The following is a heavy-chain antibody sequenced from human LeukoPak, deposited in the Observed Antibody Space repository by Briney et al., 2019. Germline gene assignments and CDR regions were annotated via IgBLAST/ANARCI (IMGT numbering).Heavy chain of an antibody. D-gene: IGHD2-2*01. CDR3: ARVPYCSTSCYAFDY. J-gene: IGHJ4*02. Sequence: GSLRLSCAASGFTFSSYAMHWVRQAPGKGLEWVAVISYDGSNKYYADSVKGRFTISRDNAKNTLYLQMNSLRAEDTAVYYCARVPYCSTSCYAFDYWGQGTLVTVSS. CDR1: GFTFSSYA. CDR2: ISYDGSNK. V-gene: IGHV3-30-3*01.